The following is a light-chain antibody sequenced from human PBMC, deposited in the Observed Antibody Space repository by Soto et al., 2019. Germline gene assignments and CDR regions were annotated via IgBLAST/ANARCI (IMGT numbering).Light chain of an antibody. CDR3: CSFGGSGYV. Sequence: QSVLTQPASVSGSPGQSITISCSGTTSDVGIVSWYQHHPGKAPKLMIHEVTKRPSGVSDRFSGSESGNSASLTISGLQAEDEADYFCCSFGGSGYVFGTGTKVTVL. J-gene: IGLJ1*01. V-gene: IGLV2-23*02. CDR2: EVT. CDR1: TSDVGI.